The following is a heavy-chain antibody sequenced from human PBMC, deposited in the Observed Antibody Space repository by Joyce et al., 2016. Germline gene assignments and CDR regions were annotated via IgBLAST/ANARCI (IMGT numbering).Heavy chain of an antibody. J-gene: IGHJ4*02. CDR2: VDPSDSYS. V-gene: IGHV5-10-1*03. Sequence: EVQLVQSGAEVKKPGESLRISCQGSAYNFTNYWITWVRQLPGKGLEWVGMVDPSDSYSDYGPSFQGHVTVSADKSISTAYLQWSSLKASDSAVYYCARLRHCSGGSCFNDFDFWGQGTLVTVSS. CDR1: AYNFTNYW. CDR3: ARLRHCSGGSCFNDFDF. D-gene: IGHD2-15*01.